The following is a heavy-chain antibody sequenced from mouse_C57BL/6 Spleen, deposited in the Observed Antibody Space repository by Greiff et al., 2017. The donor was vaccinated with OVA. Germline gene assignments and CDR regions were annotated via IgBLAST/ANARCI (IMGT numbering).Heavy chain of an antibody. CDR1: GYTFTDYY. CDR3: ARSGMCRLDY. J-gene: IGHJ2*01. Sequence: VQLKQSGPELVKPGASVKISCKASGYTFTDYYMNWVKQSHGKSLEWIGDINPNNGGTSYNQKFKGKATLTVYKSSSTAYMELRSLTSDDSAVYYCARSGMCRLDYWGQGTTLTVSS. CDR2: INPNNGGT. V-gene: IGHV1-26*01. D-gene: IGHD6-1*01.